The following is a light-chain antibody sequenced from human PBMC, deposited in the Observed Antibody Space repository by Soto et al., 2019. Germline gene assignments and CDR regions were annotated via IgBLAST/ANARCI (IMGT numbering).Light chain of an antibody. V-gene: IGKV3-11*01. Sequence: EIVLTQSPATLSLSPGERATLSCSASPSVTNYLAWYQQKPCQPPRLLIYGAFNRAAGIPARFSGSGSGTDFTLTISSLEPEDSAVYYCQQRNIWPPVTFGQGTRLEIK. CDR3: QQRNIWPPVT. CDR1: PSVTNY. CDR2: GAF. J-gene: IGKJ5*01.